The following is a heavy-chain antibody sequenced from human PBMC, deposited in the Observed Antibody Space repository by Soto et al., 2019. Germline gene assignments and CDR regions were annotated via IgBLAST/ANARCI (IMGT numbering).Heavy chain of an antibody. J-gene: IGHJ4*02. CDR1: GFTFSNYA. CDR3: AKVPSQYIWGSYLRYYDY. Sequence: EVQILESGGGLVQPGGSLRLSCAASGFTFSNYAMTWVRQAPGRGLEWVSAVSANSDYAYYADSVKDRFTISRDNSKNTIDLQMDSLRAEDTAVYYCAKVPSQYIWGSYLRYYDYWGQGTLVTVSS. D-gene: IGHD3-16*02. CDR2: VSANSDYA. V-gene: IGHV3-23*01.